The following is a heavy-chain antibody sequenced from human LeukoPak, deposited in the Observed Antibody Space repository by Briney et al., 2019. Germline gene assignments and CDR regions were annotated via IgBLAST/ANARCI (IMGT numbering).Heavy chain of an antibody. Sequence: PGRSLRLSCAASGFTFSHYGMHWVRQAPGKGLEWVAVISSDGSNQYYADSVKGRFTISRDNFKNTVSLQMNSLRAEDTPVYYFANDAQRVFDYSNSLEHWGQGSLVTVSS. CDR1: GFTFSHYG. V-gene: IGHV3-33*06. J-gene: IGHJ4*02. D-gene: IGHD4-11*01. CDR3: ANDAQRVFDYSNSLEH. CDR2: ISSDGSNQ.